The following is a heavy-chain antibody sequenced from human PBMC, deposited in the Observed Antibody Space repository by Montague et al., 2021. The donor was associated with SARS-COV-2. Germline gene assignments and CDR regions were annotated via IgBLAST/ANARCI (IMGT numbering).Heavy chain of an antibody. J-gene: IGHJ6*02. D-gene: IGHD3-10*01. CDR2: INHSGST. V-gene: IGHV4-34*01. CDR3: ARGRYCGSGTSLGMDV. Sequence: SETLSLTCAVSGGSISSYYWSWLRQPPGKGLEWIGHINHSGSTNYNPSLKSRVTISVDTSKNQFSLKLSSMTAADTAVYYCARGRYCGSGTSLGMDVWGQGTTVTVSS. CDR1: GGSISSYY.